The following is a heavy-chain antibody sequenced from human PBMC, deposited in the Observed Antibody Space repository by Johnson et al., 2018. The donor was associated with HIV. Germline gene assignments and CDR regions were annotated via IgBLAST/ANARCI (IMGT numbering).Heavy chain of an antibody. Sequence: QVQLVESGGGVVQPGRSLRLSCVASGFPFSDSAMHWVRQAPGRGMEWLAVIIFDGVYKLHAESVRGRFTISSDNSKATLYLQLNRLRGEDTAVYYCARGPPQFARFGVAAKPNDAFDIWGQGTMVTVSS. J-gene: IGHJ3*02. V-gene: IGHV3-30-3*01. CDR2: IIFDGVYK. CDR3: ARGPPQFARFGVAAKPNDAFDI. D-gene: IGHD3-3*01. CDR1: GFPFSDSA.